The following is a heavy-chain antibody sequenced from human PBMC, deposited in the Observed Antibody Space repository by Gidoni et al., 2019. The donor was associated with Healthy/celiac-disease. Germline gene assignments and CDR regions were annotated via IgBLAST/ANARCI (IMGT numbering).Heavy chain of an antibody. CDR1: GGSISSSSSY. J-gene: IGHJ5*02. CDR3: ARDPTYYYDSSGYP. V-gene: IGHV4-39*07. Sequence: QLQLQESGPGLVKPSETLSLTCTVSGGSISSSSSYWGWIRQPPGKGLEWIGSIYYSGSTYYNPSLKSRVTISVDTSKNQFSLKLSSVTAADTAVYYCARDPTYYYDSSGYPWGQGTLVTVSS. D-gene: IGHD3-22*01. CDR2: IYYSGST.